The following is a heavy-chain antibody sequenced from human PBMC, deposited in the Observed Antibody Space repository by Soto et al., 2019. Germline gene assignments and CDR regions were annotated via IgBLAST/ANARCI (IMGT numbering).Heavy chain of an antibody. CDR3: ARRYGSAFDF. J-gene: IGHJ3*01. D-gene: IGHD3-10*01. V-gene: IGHV4-59*01. CDR2: IYYSGST. CDR1: GGSISSYY. Sequence: QVQLQESGPGLVKPSETLSLTCTVSGGSISSYYWGWIRQPPGKGLEWIGYIYYSGSTNYNPSLKSRVTISVDTSKNQFSLKLTSVTAADTAVYYCARRYGSAFDFWGQGTMVTVSS.